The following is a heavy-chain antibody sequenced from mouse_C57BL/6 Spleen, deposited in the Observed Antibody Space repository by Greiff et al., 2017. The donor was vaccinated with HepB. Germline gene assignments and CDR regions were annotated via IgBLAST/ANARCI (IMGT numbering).Heavy chain of an antibody. V-gene: IGHV2-2*01. CDR1: GFSLTSYG. CDR3: ARGAVVADWYFDV. CDR2: IWSGGST. Sequence: QVQLQQSGPGLVQPSQSLSITCTVSGFSLTSYGVHWVRQSPGKGLEWLGVIWSGGSTDYNAAFISRLSISKDNSKSQVFFKMNSLQADDTAIYYCARGAVVADWYFDVWGTGTTVTVSS. J-gene: IGHJ1*03. D-gene: IGHD1-1*01.